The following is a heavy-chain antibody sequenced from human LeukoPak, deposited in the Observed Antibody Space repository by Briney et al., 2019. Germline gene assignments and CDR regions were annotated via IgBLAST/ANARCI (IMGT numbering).Heavy chain of an antibody. D-gene: IGHD6-13*01. Sequence: PSETLSLTCGVYGGSFSGYYWSWVRQPPGKGLEWIGEINHSGSTNYNPSLKSRVTISVDTSKNQFSLKLSSVTAADTAVYYCARGGGAAAGLRIDYWGQGTLVTVSS. J-gene: IGHJ4*02. CDR1: GGSFSGYY. CDR3: ARGGGAAAGLRIDY. CDR2: INHSGST. V-gene: IGHV4-34*01.